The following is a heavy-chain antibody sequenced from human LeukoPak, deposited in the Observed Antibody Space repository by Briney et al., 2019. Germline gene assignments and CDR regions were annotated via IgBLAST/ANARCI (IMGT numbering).Heavy chain of an antibody. CDR2: IKDDGSAK. D-gene: IGHD3-10*01. V-gene: IGHV3-7*01. CDR1: GVTFNTYW. J-gene: IGHJ4*02. Sequence: GGSLRLSCAASGVTFNTYWMTWVRQAPGKGPEWVGNIKDDGSAKYYVESVKGRFTISRDNAKNSLYLQMNNLRVEDTAVYYCARGNPGYGAYYNWGQGTRVTVSS. CDR3: ARGNPGYGAYYN.